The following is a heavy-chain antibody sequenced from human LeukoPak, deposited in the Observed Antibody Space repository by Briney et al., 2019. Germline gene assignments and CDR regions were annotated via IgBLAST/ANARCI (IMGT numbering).Heavy chain of an antibody. CDR1: GGSFSGYY. CDR3: ARVRGFGVVTPIDY. Sequence: SETLSLTCAVYGGSFSGYYWSWIRQPPGKWLEWTGEINHSGSTNYNPSLKSRVTISVDTSKNQFSLKLSSVTAADTAVYYCARVRGFGVVTPIDYWGQGTLVTVSS. V-gene: IGHV4-34*01. J-gene: IGHJ4*02. D-gene: IGHD3-3*01. CDR2: INHSGST.